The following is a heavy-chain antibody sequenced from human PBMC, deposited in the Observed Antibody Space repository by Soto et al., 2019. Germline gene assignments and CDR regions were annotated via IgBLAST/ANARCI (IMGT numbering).Heavy chain of an antibody. CDR1: GFTFSSYS. CDR3: ARDWHDDYDSSGYYPNWFDP. J-gene: IGHJ5*02. V-gene: IGHV3-21*01. Sequence: PGGSLRLSCAASGFTFSSYSMNWVRQAPGKGLEWVSSISSSSSYIYYADSVKGRFTISRDNAKNSLYLQMNSLRAEDTAVYYCARDWHDDYDSSGYYPNWFDPWGQGNLVTVSS. CDR2: ISSSSSYI. D-gene: IGHD3-22*01.